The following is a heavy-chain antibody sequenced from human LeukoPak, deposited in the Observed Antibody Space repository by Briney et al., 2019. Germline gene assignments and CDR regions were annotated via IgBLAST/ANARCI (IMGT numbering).Heavy chain of an antibody. Sequence: EASVKVSCKASGYTFTNYGLIWVRPAPGQGLEGVGWISTDNGNTNSVQKLQGRVTLTMDTSTTTAYMELRSLRSDDTAVYYCARGRRIIVGATNAGDFFDYWGQGPLVTVSS. D-gene: IGHD1-26*01. CDR3: ARGRRIIVGATNAGDFFDY. CDR2: ISTDNGNT. CDR1: GYTFTNYG. J-gene: IGHJ4*02. V-gene: IGHV1-18*01.